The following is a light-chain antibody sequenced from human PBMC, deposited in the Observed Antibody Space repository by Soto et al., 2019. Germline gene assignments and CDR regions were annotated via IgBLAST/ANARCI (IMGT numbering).Light chain of an antibody. V-gene: IGKV3-15*01. CDR1: QNLSRN. CDR2: YAS. J-gene: IGKJ2*01. CDR3: QQYGKWPHT. Sequence: EMVMTQSPATLSVSPGERATLSCRASQNLSRNLAWYQQQPGQAPRLLIFYASTRATGIPARFSGSGSGTAFPLTISSLQSEDFAVYYCQQYGKWPHTFGQGTKLEIK.